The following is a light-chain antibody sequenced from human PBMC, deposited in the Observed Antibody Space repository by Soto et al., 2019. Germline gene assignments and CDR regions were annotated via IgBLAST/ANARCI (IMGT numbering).Light chain of an antibody. CDR1: SGSVSILSY. Sequence: QAVVTQEPSFSVSPGGTVTLTCGLTSGSVSILSYPSWYQQTPGQAPRTLIYSTNTRSSGVPDRFSGSILGTKAALTIAGAQAEDDSHYYCALYLGSVNMVCGGGTKLTVL. J-gene: IGLJ3*02. V-gene: IGLV8-61*01. CDR2: STN. CDR3: ALYLGSVNMV.